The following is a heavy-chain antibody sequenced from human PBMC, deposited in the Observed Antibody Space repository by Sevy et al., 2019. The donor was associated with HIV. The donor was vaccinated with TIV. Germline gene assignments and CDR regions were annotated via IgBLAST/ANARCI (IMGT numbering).Heavy chain of an antibody. CDR3: ARPRANYVDHYFFYAMDV. V-gene: IGHV3-30-3*01. D-gene: IGHD4-17*01. J-gene: IGHJ6*02. CDR2: ISYDGSDK. CDR1: GFALSNYYA. Sequence: GGSLRLSCAASGFALSNYYAMHWVRQAPGKGLEWVALISYDGSDKYYADSVKGRFTISRDNFKNTLYLQMNSLTTEDTAVYYCARPRANYVDHYFFYAMDVWGQGTTVTISS.